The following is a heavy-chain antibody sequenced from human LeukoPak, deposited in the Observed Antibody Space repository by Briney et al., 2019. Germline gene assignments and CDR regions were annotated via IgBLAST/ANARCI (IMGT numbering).Heavy chain of an antibody. CDR2: IYSSGST. CDR1: GGSISSYY. CDR3: ARQLRGEAVAGHLQPFDY. Sequence: SETLSLTCSVSGGSISSYYWNWIRQPPGKGLEWIGYIYSSGSTNYNASLKSRVTISVDTSKNQFSLKLSSVTAADTAVYFCARQLRGEAVAGHLQPFDYWGQGTLVTVSS. V-gene: IGHV4-59*08. J-gene: IGHJ4*02. D-gene: IGHD6-19*01.